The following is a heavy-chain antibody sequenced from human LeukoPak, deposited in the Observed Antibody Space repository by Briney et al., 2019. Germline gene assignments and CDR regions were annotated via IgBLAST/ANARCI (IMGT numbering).Heavy chain of an antibody. V-gene: IGHV1-2*02. J-gene: IGHJ6*02. CDR3: ARVDYYYGMDV. Sequence: ASVKVSCKASGYTFTSYGISWVRQAPGQGLEWMGWINPNSGGTNYAQKFQGRVTMTRDTSISTAYMELSRLRSDDTAVYYCARVDYYYGMDVWGQGTTVTVSS. CDR2: INPNSGGT. CDR1: GYTFTSYG.